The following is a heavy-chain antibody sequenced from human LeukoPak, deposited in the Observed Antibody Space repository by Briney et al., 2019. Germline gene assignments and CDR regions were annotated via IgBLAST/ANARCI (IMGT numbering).Heavy chain of an antibody. V-gene: IGHV3-64D*09. CDR2: ISSNGGST. CDR1: GFTFSSYA. Sequence: TGGSLRLSCSASGFTFSSYAMHWVGQAPGKGLEYVSAISSNGGSTYYADSVKGRFTISRDNSKNTLYLQMSSLRAEDTAVYYCVIKTTKAIAVADYYFDYWGQGTLVTVSS. J-gene: IGHJ4*02. CDR3: VIKTTKAIAVADYYFDY. D-gene: IGHD6-19*01.